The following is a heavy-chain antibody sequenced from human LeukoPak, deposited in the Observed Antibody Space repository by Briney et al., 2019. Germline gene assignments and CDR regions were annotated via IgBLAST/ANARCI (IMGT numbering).Heavy chain of an antibody. D-gene: IGHD6-19*01. CDR3: ARDEAVAGSDYYYGMDV. CDR2: MYYSGNT. CDR1: GGSISSHY. J-gene: IGHJ6*02. V-gene: IGHV4-59*11. Sequence: SETLSLTCTVSGGSISSHYWSWIRQPPGKGLEWIGYMYYSGNTNYNPSLKSRVTISVDTSKNQFSLKVSSVTAADTAVYHCARDEAVAGSDYYYGMDVWGQGTTVTVSS.